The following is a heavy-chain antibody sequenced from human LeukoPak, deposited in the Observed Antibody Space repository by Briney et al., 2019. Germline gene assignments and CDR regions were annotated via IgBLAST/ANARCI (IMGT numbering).Heavy chain of an antibody. CDR2: IKQDGSEK. J-gene: IGHJ4*02. CDR1: GFTFGSYW. V-gene: IGHV3-7*03. CDR3: ATWTY. D-gene: IGHD3/OR15-3a*01. Sequence: GGSLRLSCAASGFTFGSYWMSWVRQAPGKGLEWVANIKQDGSEKYYVDPVKGRFTISRDNAKNSLYLQMNSLRAEDAAVYYCATWTYWGQGTLVTVSS.